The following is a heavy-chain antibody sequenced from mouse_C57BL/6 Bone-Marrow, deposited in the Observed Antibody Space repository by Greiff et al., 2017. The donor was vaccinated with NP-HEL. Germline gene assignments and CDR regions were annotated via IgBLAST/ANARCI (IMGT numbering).Heavy chain of an antibody. V-gene: IGHV2-5*01. J-gene: IGHJ4*01. CDR2: IWSGGST. Sequence: VQLQQSGPGLVQPSQCLSITCTVSGFSLTSYGVHWVRQAPGKGLEWLGVIWSGGSTDYYAAFMSRLSITKDNSKSQVFFKMNSLQAEDTAIYCCAKKDYGSNYAMDYWGQGTSVTVSS. D-gene: IGHD1-1*01. CDR1: GFSLTSYG. CDR3: AKKDYGSNYAMDY.